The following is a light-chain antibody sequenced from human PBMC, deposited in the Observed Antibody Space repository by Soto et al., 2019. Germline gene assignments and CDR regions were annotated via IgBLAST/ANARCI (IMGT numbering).Light chain of an antibody. CDR2: DAS. CDR1: QSVSSN. V-gene: IGKV3-15*01. CDR3: QQYHNWPLT. J-gene: IGKJ4*02. Sequence: DIEMTQSPATLSSSAGERVTISCRASQSVSSNVAWYQQKPGQVPRLLIYDASTRAAGIPTGFSGSGSGTEFTLTIGSLQSEDFEIYYCQQYHNWPLTLGGGTKVDIK.